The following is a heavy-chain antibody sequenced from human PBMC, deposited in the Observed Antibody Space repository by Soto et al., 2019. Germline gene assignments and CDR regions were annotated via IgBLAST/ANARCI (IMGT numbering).Heavy chain of an antibody. CDR1: EFSFRSAW. Sequence: DVQLVESGGGLVKPGGSLRLSCVASEFSFRSAWMSWVRQAPGKGLEWLGRIRSEADGGTTVYTAPVRGRFTISRDDSKNTLYLQMNSLKTEDTAVYYCATLNWNLPPWGQGTLVSVSS. CDR2: IRSEADGGTT. CDR3: ATLNWNLPP. D-gene: IGHD1-20*01. V-gene: IGHV3-15*01. J-gene: IGHJ5*02.